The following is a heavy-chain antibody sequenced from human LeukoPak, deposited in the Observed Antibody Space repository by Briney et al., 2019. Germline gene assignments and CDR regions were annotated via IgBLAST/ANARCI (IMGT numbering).Heavy chain of an antibody. Sequence: GASVKVSCKTSGYTFTDYFINWVRQAPGQGLGWMGWINPYSGATNYVQKFQGRVRMTRDTSIGTAYMELSSLTSDDTAIYYCARPITKYTAVVWDYWGQGTLVTVSS. J-gene: IGHJ4*02. CDR1: GYTFTDYF. CDR2: INPYSGAT. V-gene: IGHV1-2*02. D-gene: IGHD5-18*01. CDR3: ARPITKYTAVVWDY.